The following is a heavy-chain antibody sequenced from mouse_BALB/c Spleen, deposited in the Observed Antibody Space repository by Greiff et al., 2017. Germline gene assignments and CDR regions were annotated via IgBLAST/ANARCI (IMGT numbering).Heavy chain of an antibody. CDR1: GYTFTDYE. J-gene: IGHJ3*01. D-gene: IGHD3-3*01. CDR3: TRELGAY. V-gene: IGHV1-15*01. CDR2: IGPETGGT. Sequence: QVQLKESGAELVRPGASVTLSCKASGYTFTDYEMHWVKQTPVHGLEWIGAIGPETGGTAYNQKFKGKATLTADKSSSTAYMELRSLTSEDSAVYYCTRELGAYWGQGTLVTVSA.